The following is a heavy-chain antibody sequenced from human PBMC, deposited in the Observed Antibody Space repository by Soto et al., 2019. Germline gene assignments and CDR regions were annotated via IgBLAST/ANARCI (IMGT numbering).Heavy chain of an antibody. CDR2: ISYDGSNK. V-gene: IGHV3-30*18. CDR1: GFTFSSYG. J-gene: IGHJ4*02. Sequence: PGGSLRLSCAASGFTFSSYGMHWVRQAPGKGLEWVAVISYDGSNKYYADSVKGRFTISRDNSKNTLYLQMNSLRAEDTAVYYCAKDVLFGELIDYWGQGTLVTVSS. D-gene: IGHD3-10*02. CDR3: AKDVLFGELIDY.